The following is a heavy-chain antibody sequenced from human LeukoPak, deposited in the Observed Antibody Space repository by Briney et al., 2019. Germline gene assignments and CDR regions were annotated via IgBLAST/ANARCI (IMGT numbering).Heavy chain of an antibody. Sequence: SQTLSLTCAVSGGSISSGGYSWSWIRQPPGKGLEWIGYIYHSGSTYYSPSLKSRVTISVDTSKNQFSLKLSSVTAADTAVYYCARGILWFGELLSSFDYWGQGTLVTVSS. V-gene: IGHV4-30-2*01. CDR3: ARGILWFGELLSSFDY. CDR2: IYHSGST. CDR1: GGSISSGGYS. J-gene: IGHJ4*02. D-gene: IGHD3-10*01.